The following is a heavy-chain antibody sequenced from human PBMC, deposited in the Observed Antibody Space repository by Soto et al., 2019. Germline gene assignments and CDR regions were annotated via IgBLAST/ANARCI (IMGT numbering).Heavy chain of an antibody. CDR2: INPNNGGT. CDR3: ARGSPTTTPFDY. CDR1: GYTFTDYY. V-gene: IGHV1-2*04. Sequence: QVQLVQSGADLKKPGASVKVSCKASGYTFTDYYMHWVRQAPGQGLEWMGWINPNNGGTSYAQKFEGWVTMTRHTSISTAYMEVRRLTSDDTAVYYCARGSPTTTPFDYWGQGTLVTVSS. D-gene: IGHD1-1*01. J-gene: IGHJ4*02.